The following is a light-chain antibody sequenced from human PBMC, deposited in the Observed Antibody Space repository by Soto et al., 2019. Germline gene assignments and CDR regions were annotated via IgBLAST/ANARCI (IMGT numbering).Light chain of an antibody. V-gene: IGKV3-11*01. CDR2: DSS. J-gene: IGKJ2*01. CDR1: QSVSRY. CDR3: QHRSNWPRT. Sequence: EIVLTQSPATLSLSPGDTATLSCRASQSVSRYLAWYQQKPGQAPRLLIYDSSNRATGIPARFSGSGSGTDFPLTIGSLEPEDFAVYYCQHRSNWPRTFGQGTKVELK.